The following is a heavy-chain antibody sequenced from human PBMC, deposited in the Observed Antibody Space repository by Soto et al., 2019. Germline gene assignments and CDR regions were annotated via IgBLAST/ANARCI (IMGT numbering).Heavy chain of an antibody. Sequence: VASVKVSCKASGGTFSSYAISWVRQAPGQGLEWMGGIIPIFGTANYAQKFQGRVTITADKSTSTAYMELSSLRSEDTAVYYCARPDEYSSSSDYYYGMDVWGQGTTVTVSS. V-gene: IGHV1-69*06. CDR1: GGTFSSYA. CDR3: ARPDEYSSSSDYYYGMDV. J-gene: IGHJ6*02. CDR2: IIPIFGTA. D-gene: IGHD6-6*01.